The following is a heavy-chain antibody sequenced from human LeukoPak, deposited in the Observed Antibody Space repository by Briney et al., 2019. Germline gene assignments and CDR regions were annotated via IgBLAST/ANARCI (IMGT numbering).Heavy chain of an antibody. D-gene: IGHD3-10*01. V-gene: IGHV3-33*01. CDR3: ASSRTMALDY. CDR2: IWYDGSNK. Sequence: QSGGSLRLSCAASGFTFSSYGMHWVRQAPGKGLVWVAVIWYDGSNKYYADSVKGRFTISRDNSKNTLYLQMNSLRAEDTTVYYCASSRTMALDYWGQGTLVTVSS. J-gene: IGHJ4*02. CDR1: GFTFSSYG.